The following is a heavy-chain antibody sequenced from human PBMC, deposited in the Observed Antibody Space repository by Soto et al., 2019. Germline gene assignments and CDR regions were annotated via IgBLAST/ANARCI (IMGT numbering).Heavy chain of an antibody. V-gene: IGHV3-30-3*01. J-gene: IGHJ6*02. Sequence: GGSLRLSCAASGFTFSSNALHWSRQAPGKGLEWVAVLSCDGSNKYYADTVKGRFTISRDNSKNTLYLQMVSLRAEDTALYYCARDVESGSSQYYFYVYGMDVWGQGTTVTVSS. D-gene: IGHD1-26*01. CDR3: ARDVESGSSQYYFYVYGMDV. CDR2: LSCDGSNK. CDR1: GFTFSSNA.